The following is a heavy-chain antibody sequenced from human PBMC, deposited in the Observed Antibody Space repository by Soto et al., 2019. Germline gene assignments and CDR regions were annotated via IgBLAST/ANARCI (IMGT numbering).Heavy chain of an antibody. D-gene: IGHD3-22*01. V-gene: IGHV5-10-1*01. CDR2: LDPSDSYT. Sequence: GESLKISCKGSGYSFTSYWISWVRQMPGKGLEWMGRLDPSDSYTNYSPSFQGHVTISADKSISTAYLQWSSLKASDTAMYYCARHITMIVVAGAFDIWGQGTMVTVSS. CDR3: ARHITMIVVAGAFDI. J-gene: IGHJ3*02. CDR1: GYSFTSYW.